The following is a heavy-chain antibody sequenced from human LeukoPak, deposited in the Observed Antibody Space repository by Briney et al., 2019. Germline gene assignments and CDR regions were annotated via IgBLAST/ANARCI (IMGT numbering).Heavy chain of an antibody. J-gene: IGHJ3*02. CDR1: GASLSRYH. CDR2: VYSSGSN. D-gene: IGHD5-18*01. CDR3: ARDTAMGPPI. Sequence: KSSETLSLTCTFSGASLSRYHWSWTRQPAGKGLGWMGRVYSSGSNNYNPSLKSRVTMSVDTSKNQFSLRLNSVTAADTAVYYCARDTAMGPPIWGQGKMVTVSS. V-gene: IGHV4-4*07.